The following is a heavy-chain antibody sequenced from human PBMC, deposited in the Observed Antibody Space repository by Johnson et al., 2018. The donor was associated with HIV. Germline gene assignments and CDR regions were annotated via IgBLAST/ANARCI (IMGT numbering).Heavy chain of an antibody. Sequence: VQLVESRGGFVTPGGSLRLSCSASGFTFCNAWMSWVRQAPGKGLEWIDRIKSKTDGGTTDSAAPVKGRFSISRDDSKNTLYLQMNSLKTEDTAVYYCTTDRATYDAFDIWGQGTMVTVSS. CDR3: TTDRATYDAFDI. J-gene: IGHJ3*02. D-gene: IGHD1-26*01. CDR2: IKSKTDGGTT. CDR1: GFTFCNAW. V-gene: IGHV3-15*01.